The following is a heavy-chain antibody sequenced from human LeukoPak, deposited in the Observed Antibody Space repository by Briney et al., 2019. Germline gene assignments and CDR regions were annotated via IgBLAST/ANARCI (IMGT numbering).Heavy chain of an antibody. Sequence: GFLRLSCAASGFTFSSYSMNWVRQAPGKGLEWVSYISSSSSTIYYADSVKGRFTISRDNAKNSLYLQMNSLRAEDTAVYYCAKEVVGASQPLYYFDFWGQGTLVAVSS. V-gene: IGHV3-48*04. D-gene: IGHD1-26*01. CDR3: AKEVVGASQPLYYFDF. CDR2: ISSSSSTI. J-gene: IGHJ4*02. CDR1: GFTFSSYS.